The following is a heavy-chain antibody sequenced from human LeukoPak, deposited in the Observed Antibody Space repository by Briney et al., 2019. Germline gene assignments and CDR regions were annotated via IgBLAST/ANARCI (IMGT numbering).Heavy chain of an antibody. D-gene: IGHD2-2*01. J-gene: IGHJ5*02. CDR3: ARRKRSGCSSTSCLLNWFDP. CDR2: INHSGST. CDR1: GGSFSGYY. Sequence: NPSETLSLTCAVYGGSFSGYYWSWIRQPPGKGLEWIGEINHSGSTNYNPSLKSRVTISVDTSKNQCYLKLSSVTAADTAVYYCARRKRSGCSSTSCLLNWFDPWGQGTLVTVSS. V-gene: IGHV4-34*01.